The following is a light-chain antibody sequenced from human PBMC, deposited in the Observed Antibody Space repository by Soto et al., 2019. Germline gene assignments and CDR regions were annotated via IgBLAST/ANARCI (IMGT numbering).Light chain of an antibody. V-gene: IGKV3D-15*01. J-gene: IGKJ5*01. CDR2: GAS. CDR3: QQYNNWSPIT. Sequence: EIVMTQSPATLSVSPGERATLSCRASQSVSSKLAWYQQEPGQAPRLLIYGASTRAIGIPARFSGSGSGTDFTLTISRLQSEDLAVYYCQQYNNWSPITFGHGTRLEVK. CDR1: QSVSSK.